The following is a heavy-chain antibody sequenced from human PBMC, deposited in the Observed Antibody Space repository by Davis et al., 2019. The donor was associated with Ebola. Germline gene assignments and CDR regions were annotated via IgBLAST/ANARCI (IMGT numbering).Heavy chain of an antibody. CDR2: IYYSGST. Sequence: MPSETLSLTCTVSGGSISSSSYYWSWIRQHPGKGLEWIGYIYYSGSTYYNPSLKSRVTISVDTSKNQFSLKLSSVTAADTAVYYCARSPPVLRFLEWLFDYWGQGTLVTVSS. V-gene: IGHV4-31*03. CDR3: ARSPPVLRFLEWLFDY. J-gene: IGHJ4*02. D-gene: IGHD3-3*01. CDR1: GGSISSSSYY.